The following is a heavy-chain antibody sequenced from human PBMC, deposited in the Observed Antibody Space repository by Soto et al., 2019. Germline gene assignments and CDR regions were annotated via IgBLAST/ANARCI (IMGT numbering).Heavy chain of an antibody. CDR1: GFTFDDYG. J-gene: IGHJ3*02. D-gene: IGHD2-2*01. CDR3: AKEDSKSTSPMTTDAFDI. CDR2: ISGSGGST. Sequence: PGGSLRLSCAASGFTFDDYGMSWVRQAPGKGLEWVSGISGSGGSTYYADSVKGRFTISRDNSKNTLYLQMNSLRAEDTAVYYCAKEDSKSTSPMTTDAFDIWGQGTMVTVSS. V-gene: IGHV3-23*01.